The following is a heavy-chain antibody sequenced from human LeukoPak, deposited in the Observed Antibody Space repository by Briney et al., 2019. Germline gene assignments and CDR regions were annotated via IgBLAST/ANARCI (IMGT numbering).Heavy chain of an antibody. CDR3: AREGSGWNIDY. CDR2: IKQDGREK. Sequence: GRSLRLSCAASGFTFSSYWMSWVRQAPGKGLEWVANIKQDGREKYYVDSVRGRFTISRDNAKNSLYLQMNSLRAEDTAVYFCAREGSGWNIDYWGQGTLVTVSS. D-gene: IGHD6-19*01. V-gene: IGHV3-7*01. CDR1: GFTFSSYW. J-gene: IGHJ4*02.